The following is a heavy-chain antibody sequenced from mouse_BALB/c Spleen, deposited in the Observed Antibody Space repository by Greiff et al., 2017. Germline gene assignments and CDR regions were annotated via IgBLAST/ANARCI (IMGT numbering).Heavy chain of an antibody. V-gene: IGHV3-6*02. J-gene: IGHJ2*01. D-gene: IGHD1-2*01. CDR2: ISYDGSN. Sequence: VQLQQSGPGLVKPSQSLSLTCSVTGYSITSCYYWNWIRQFPGNKLEWMGYISYDGSNNYNPSLKNRISITRDTSKNQFFLKLNSVTTEDTATYYCARDPLRLPFDYWGQGTTLTVSS. CDR1: GYSITSCYY. CDR3: ARDPLRLPFDY.